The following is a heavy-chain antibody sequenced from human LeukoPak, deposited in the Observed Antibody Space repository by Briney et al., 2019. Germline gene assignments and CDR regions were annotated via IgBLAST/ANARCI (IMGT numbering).Heavy chain of an antibody. V-gene: IGHV4-59*08. Sequence: SETLSLTCTVSGCSISSYYWSWIRQPPGKGLEWIGYIYYSGSTNYNPSLKSRVTISVDTSKNQFSMKLSSVTAADTAVYYCARQKVRGAPDVWGRGTTVTVSS. CDR3: ARQKVRGAPDV. CDR2: IYYSGST. CDR1: GCSISSYY. J-gene: IGHJ6*02. D-gene: IGHD3-10*01.